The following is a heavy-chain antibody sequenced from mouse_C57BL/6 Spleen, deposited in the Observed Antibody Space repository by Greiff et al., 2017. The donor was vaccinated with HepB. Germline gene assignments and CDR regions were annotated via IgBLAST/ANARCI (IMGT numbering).Heavy chain of an antibody. D-gene: IGHD1-1*01. Sequence: QVQLQQPGADLVKAGASVKMSCKASGYTFTSYWMHWVKQRLGQGLEWFAETNPTNGRTYYNEKFKSKSTLTVDKSSSTAYMQLSGPTFEDSAVYYCARIKKIVATYFDYWGQGTTLTVSS. CDR3: ARIKKIVATYFDY. CDR1: GYTFTSYW. J-gene: IGHJ2*01. CDR2: TNPTNGRT. V-gene: IGHV1S81*02.